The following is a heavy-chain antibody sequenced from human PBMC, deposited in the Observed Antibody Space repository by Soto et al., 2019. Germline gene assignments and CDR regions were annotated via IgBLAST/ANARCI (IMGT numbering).Heavy chain of an antibody. D-gene: IGHD6-6*01. CDR3: ARLPVSGSSSYYYYGMDV. Sequence: GESLKISCKGSGYSFTSYWISWVRQMPGKGLEWMGRIDPSDSYTNYSPSFQGHVTISADKSISTAYLQWSSLKASDTAMYYCARLPVSGSSSYYYYGMDVWGQGTTVTV. V-gene: IGHV5-10-1*01. J-gene: IGHJ6*02. CDR2: IDPSDSYT. CDR1: GYSFTSYW.